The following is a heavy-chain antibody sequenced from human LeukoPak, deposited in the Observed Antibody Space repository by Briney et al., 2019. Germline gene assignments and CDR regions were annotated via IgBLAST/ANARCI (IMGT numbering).Heavy chain of an antibody. CDR3: AREVAAAGTEFDP. D-gene: IGHD6-13*01. J-gene: IGHJ5*02. CDR2: IIPIFGTA. Sequence: ASVKVSCKASGGTFSSYAISWLRQAPGQGLEWMGGIIPIFGTANYAQKFQGRVTITADESTSTAYMELSSLRSEDTAVYYCAREVAAAGTEFDPWGQGTLVTVSS. CDR1: GGTFSSYA. V-gene: IGHV1-69*13.